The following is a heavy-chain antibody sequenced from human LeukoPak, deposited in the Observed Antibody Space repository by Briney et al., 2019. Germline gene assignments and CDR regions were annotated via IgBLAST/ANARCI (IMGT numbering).Heavy chain of an antibody. V-gene: IGHV3-23*01. Sequence: GGSLRLSCAASGFTFSSYAMSWVRQAPGKGLEWVSAIRGSGCSTYYADSLKGRSTISRDNSKYPLYLKMNSLRAEDTAVYYCAKDISAVVTALFDYWGQGTLVTVSS. CDR2: IRGSGCST. D-gene: IGHD2-21*02. CDR3: AKDISAVVTALFDY. J-gene: IGHJ4*02. CDR1: GFTFSSYA.